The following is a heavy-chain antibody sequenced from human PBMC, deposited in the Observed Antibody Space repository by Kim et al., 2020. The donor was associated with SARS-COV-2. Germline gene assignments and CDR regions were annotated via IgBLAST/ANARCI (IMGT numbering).Heavy chain of an antibody. CDR1: GFIFSRYS. Sequence: GGSLRLSCAASGFIFSRYSMNWVRQAPGKGLEWVSYISSSSSTTYYADSVKGRFTISRDNAKNSLYLQMNSLRDEDTAVYYCASGHIITMVRASNDFDYWGQGTLVTVSS. CDR3: ASGHIITMVRASNDFDY. J-gene: IGHJ4*02. D-gene: IGHD3-10*01. CDR2: ISSSSSTT. V-gene: IGHV3-48*02.